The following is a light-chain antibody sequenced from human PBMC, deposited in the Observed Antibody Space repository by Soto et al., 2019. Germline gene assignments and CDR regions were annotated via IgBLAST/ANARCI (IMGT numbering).Light chain of an antibody. V-gene: IGLV2-14*03. J-gene: IGLJ1*01. CDR2: EVS. CDR3: KSFAPGRIYV. CDR1: FTDIGAYDL. Sequence: QSALTQPASVSGSPGPSITNSCRGTFTDIGAYDLASWYQQPPGRAPKLIIYEVSHRLSCLSYRCTGSTSCNTASLTIPGLLGEDEGDYYCKSFAPGRIYVFGSGTKV.